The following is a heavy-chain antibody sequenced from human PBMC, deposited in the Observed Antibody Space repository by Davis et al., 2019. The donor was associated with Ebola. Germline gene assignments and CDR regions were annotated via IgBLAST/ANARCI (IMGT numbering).Heavy chain of an antibody. D-gene: IGHD3-22*01. J-gene: IGHJ4*02. CDR3: ARLITMIVVVPPDY. Sequence: ASVKVSCKASGYSFTAYYIHWVRQAPGQGLEWMGRINPYSGGASYAQNFRGRVTMTGDTSIDTTYMELRSLRSDDTAVYYCARLITMIVVVPPDYWGQGTLVTVSS. V-gene: IGHV1-2*06. CDR1: GYSFTAYY. CDR2: INPYSGGA.